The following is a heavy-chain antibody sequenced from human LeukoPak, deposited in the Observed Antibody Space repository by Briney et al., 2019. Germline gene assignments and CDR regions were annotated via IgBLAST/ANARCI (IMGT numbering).Heavy chain of an antibody. CDR1: GYTLTELS. V-gene: IGHV1-24*01. Sequence: ASVKVSCKVSGYTLTELSMHWVRQAPGKGLEWMGGFDSEDGETIYAQKFQGRVTMTEDTSTDTAYMELSSLRSEDTAVYYCATDFMRGYCSGGSCDTRPPAEYFQHWGQGTLVTVSS. CDR3: ATDFMRGYCSGGSCDTRPPAEYFQH. J-gene: IGHJ1*01. D-gene: IGHD2-15*01. CDR2: FDSEDGET.